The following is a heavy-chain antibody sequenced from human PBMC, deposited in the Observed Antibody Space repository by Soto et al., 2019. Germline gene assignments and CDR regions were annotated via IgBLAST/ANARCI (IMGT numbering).Heavy chain of an antibody. D-gene: IGHD5-12*01. CDR3: ARVPDGYKSYYFDY. J-gene: IGHJ4*02. CDR2: IYYSGST. CDR1: GGSISSYY. V-gene: IGHV4-59*01. Sequence: QVQLQESGPGLVKPSETLSLTCTVSGGSISSYYWSWIRQPPGKGLEWIGYIYYSGSTNYNPSLKSRVTISVDTCKTQFSLELSSVTAADTAVYYCARVPDGYKSYYFDYWGQGTLVTVSS.